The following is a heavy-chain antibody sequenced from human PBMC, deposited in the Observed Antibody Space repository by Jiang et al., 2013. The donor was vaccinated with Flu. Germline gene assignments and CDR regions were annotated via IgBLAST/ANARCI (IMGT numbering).Heavy chain of an antibody. CDR1: GFTFSSYA. CDR2: ISYDGTNK. V-gene: IGHV3-30-3*01. CDR3: ARDLSRGTNMDWSHDFDY. J-gene: IGHJ4*02. D-gene: IGHD3/OR15-3a*01. Sequence: VQLVESGGGVVQPGRSLRLSCAASGFTFSSYALHWVRQAPGKGLEWVAVISYDGTNKYYADFVKGRFTISRDNSKYTLYLEMNSLRAEDTAVYYCARDLSRGTNMDWSHDFDYWAREPWSPSPQ.